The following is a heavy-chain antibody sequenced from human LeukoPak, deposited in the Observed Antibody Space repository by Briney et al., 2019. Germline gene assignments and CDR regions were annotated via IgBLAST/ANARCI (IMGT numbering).Heavy chain of an antibody. J-gene: IGHJ6*02. CDR3: ARDRGRIYYGSGSSPRYYYGMDV. D-gene: IGHD3-10*01. Sequence: GASVKVSCKTSGYTFTDYYMHWVRQAPGQGLEWMGWINPNSGDTNYAQKLQGRVTMTTDTSTSTAYMELRSLRSDDTAVYYCARDRGRIYYGSGSSPRYYYGMDVWGQGTTVTVSS. CDR2: INPNSGDT. V-gene: IGHV1-2*02. CDR1: GYTFTDYY.